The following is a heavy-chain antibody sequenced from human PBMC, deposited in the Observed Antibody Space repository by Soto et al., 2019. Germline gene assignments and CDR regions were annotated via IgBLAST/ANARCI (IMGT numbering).Heavy chain of an antibody. V-gene: IGHV1-3*01. Sequence: ASVKVSCKASGYTFTSYAMHWVRQAPGQRLEWMGWINAGNGNTKYSQKFQGRVTITRDTSASTAYMELSSLRSEDTAVYYCAREVSYDFWRGYLNWGQGTLVTVSS. D-gene: IGHD3-3*01. CDR1: GYTFTSYA. J-gene: IGHJ4*02. CDR3: AREVSYDFWRGYLN. CDR2: INAGNGNT.